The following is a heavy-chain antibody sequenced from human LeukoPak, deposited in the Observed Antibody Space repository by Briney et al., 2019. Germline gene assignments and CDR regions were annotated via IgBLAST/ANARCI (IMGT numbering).Heavy chain of an antibody. D-gene: IGHD1-26*01. CDR2: ISSSSSYI. J-gene: IGHJ5*02. CDR1: GFTFSSYS. CDR3: ARGATTSTTAWFDP. Sequence: PGGSLRLSCAASGFTFSSYSMNWVRQAPGKGLEWVSSISSSSSYIYYADSVKGRFTISRDNAKNSLYLQMNSLRAEDTAVYYCARGATTSTTAWFDPWGQGTLVTVSS. V-gene: IGHV3-21*01.